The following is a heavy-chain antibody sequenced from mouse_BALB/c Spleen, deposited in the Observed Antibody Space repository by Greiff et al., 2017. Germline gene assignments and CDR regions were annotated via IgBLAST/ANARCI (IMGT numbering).Heavy chain of an antibody. V-gene: IGHV7-3*02. J-gene: IGHJ4*01. CDR2: IRNKANGYTT. Sequence: EVMLVESGGGLVQPGGSLRLSCATSGFTFTDYYMSWVRQPPGKALEWLGFIRNKANGYTTEYSASVKGRFTISRDNSQSILYLQMNTLRAEDSATYYCARGDGCYGSGAMDYWGQGTSVTVSS. D-gene: IGHD2-3*01. CDR3: ARGDGCYGSGAMDY. CDR1: GFTFTDYY.